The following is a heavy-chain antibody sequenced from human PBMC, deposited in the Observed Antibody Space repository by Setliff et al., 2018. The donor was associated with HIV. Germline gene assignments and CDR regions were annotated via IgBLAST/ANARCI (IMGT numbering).Heavy chain of an antibody. V-gene: IGHV4-39*02. Sequence: SETLSLTCAVSGGSIISSTFYWGWIRQPPGKGLEWIGTIYYTGSTYYNPSLKSRLTISVDTSKNHLSLRLTSVTATDTAVYYCARLRTAPAGRLYPPGYWGQGTLVTVSS. D-gene: IGHD6-13*01. J-gene: IGHJ4*02. CDR2: IYYTGST. CDR1: GGSIISSTFY. CDR3: ARLRTAPAGRLYPPGY.